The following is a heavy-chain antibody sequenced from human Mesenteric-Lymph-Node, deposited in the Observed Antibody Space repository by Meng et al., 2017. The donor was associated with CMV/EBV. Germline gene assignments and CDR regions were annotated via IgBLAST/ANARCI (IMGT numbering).Heavy chain of an antibody. J-gene: IGHJ4*02. D-gene: IGHD1-26*01. Sequence: GESLKISCAASGFTFSDYAMSWVRQAPGKGLEWVSVIYSDGSSTYYADSVRGRFTISRDNSKNTLSLQMNSLRAEDTAVYYCASGFRGGSYLSPFDYWGQGTLVTVSS. V-gene: IGHV3-23*03. CDR3: ASGFRGGSYLSPFDY. CDR1: GFTFSDYA. CDR2: IYSDGSST.